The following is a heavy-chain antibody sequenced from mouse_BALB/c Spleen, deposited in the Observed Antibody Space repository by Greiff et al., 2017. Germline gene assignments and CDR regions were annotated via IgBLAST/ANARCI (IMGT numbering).Heavy chain of an antibody. CDR2: IDPETGGT. CDR1: GYTFTDYE. CDR3: NAPYYGSSYGGAMDY. J-gene: IGHJ4*01. V-gene: IGHV1-15*01. Sequence: QVQLQQSGAELVRPGASVTLSCKASGYTFTDYEMHWVKQTPVHGLEWIGAIDPETGGTAYNQKFKGKATLTADTSSNTAYLQLSSLTSEDTAVYYCNAPYYGSSYGGAMDYWGQGTSVTVSS. D-gene: IGHD1-1*01.